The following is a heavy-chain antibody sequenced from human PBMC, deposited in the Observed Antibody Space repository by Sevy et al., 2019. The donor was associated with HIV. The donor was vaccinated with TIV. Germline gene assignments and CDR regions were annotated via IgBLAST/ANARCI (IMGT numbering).Heavy chain of an antibody. CDR1: GGSISSFG. Sequence: SETLSLTCTVSGGSISSFGWSWIRQPAGKGLEWIGRIYSSGSTNYNPTLKSRVTMSVDTSKNQFSLKLSSVTAADTAVYYCARESTNGWYNDYWGQGTLVTVSS. D-gene: IGHD6-19*01. CDR2: IYSSGST. CDR3: ARESTNGWYNDY. J-gene: IGHJ4*02. V-gene: IGHV4-4*07.